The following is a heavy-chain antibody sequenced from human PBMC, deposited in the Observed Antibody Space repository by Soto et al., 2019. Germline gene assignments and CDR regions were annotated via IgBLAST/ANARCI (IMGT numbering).Heavy chain of an antibody. J-gene: IGHJ5*02. D-gene: IGHD1-26*01. Sequence: LRLSCAASGFTFSNYALNWVRQAPGKGLEWVALISYDGSDKYYADSVKGRFTISRDNARNILYLQMNSLRAEDTAVYYCARAPNRLGGFWFDPWGQGTLVTVSS. V-gene: IGHV3-30-3*01. CDR3: ARAPNRLGGFWFDP. CDR2: ISYDGSDK. CDR1: GFTFSNYA.